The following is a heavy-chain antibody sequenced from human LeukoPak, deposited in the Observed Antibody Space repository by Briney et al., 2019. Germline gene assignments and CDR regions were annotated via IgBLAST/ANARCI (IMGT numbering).Heavy chain of an antibody. CDR3: ARDDNWNQFDY. Sequence: ASVKVSCKASGYTFTGYYMLWVRQAPGQGLEWMGRINPNSGGTNYAQKFQGRVTMTRDTSISTAYMELSRLRSDDTAVYYCARDDNWNQFDYWGQGTLVTVSS. J-gene: IGHJ4*02. CDR2: INPNSGGT. CDR1: GYTFTGYY. V-gene: IGHV1-2*06. D-gene: IGHD1-20*01.